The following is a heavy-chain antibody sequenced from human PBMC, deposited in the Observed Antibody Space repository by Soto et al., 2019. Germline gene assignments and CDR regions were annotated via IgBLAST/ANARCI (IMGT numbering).Heavy chain of an antibody. J-gene: IGHJ4*02. Sequence: ASETLSLTCTVSGGSISSGDYYWSWIRQPPGKGLEWIGYIYYSGSTYYNPSLKSRVTISVDTSKNQFSLKLSSVTAADTAVYYCARAGLVGATLYFDYWGQGTLVTVSS. CDR1: GGSISSGDYY. CDR2: IYYSGST. V-gene: IGHV4-30-4*01. CDR3: ARAGLVGATLYFDY. D-gene: IGHD1-26*01.